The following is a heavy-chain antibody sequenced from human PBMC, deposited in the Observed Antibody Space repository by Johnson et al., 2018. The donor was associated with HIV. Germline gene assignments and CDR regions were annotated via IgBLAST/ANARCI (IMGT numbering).Heavy chain of an antibody. D-gene: IGHD5-24*01. J-gene: IGHJ3*02. CDR2: ISYDGSNK. V-gene: IGHV3-30-3*01. Sequence: QVQLVESGGGLVQPGGSLRLSCAASGFTFSSYCLHWVRQAPGKGLEWVAVISYDGSNKYYADSVKGRFTISRDNSKNTLYLQMNSLRAEDTAVYYCAREMDTIRGYAFDIWGQGTMVTVSS. CDR1: GFTFSSYC. CDR3: AREMDTIRGYAFDI.